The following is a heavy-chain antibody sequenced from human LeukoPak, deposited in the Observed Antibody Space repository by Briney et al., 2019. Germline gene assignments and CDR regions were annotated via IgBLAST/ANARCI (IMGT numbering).Heavy chain of an antibody. Sequence: GGSLRLSCGASGFTFSNYAMHWFRQVPGKGLDWVASISGSGGTTYYTDSVKGRFPISRDKTKNILYLPMTSLRAEDTAVYYCAKGKQLVLGACDYWGQGTLVTVSS. CDR3: AKGKQLVLGACDY. J-gene: IGHJ4*02. V-gene: IGHV3-23*01. CDR1: GFTFSNYA. D-gene: IGHD6-6*01. CDR2: ISGSGGTT.